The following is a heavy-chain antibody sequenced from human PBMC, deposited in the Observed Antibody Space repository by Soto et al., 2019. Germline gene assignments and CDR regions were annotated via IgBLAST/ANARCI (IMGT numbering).Heavy chain of an antibody. Sequence: EVQLVESGGGLVKPGGSLRLSCAASGFSFNSYTMNWVRQAPGKGLEWVSSISSSNTYIYYADSVKGRFTISRDNAKNSLYLQMNSLRAEDTAVYYCARAGYCSSTSCCGWDYWGQGTLVTVSS. J-gene: IGHJ4*02. V-gene: IGHV3-21*01. D-gene: IGHD2-2*01. CDR1: GFSFNSYT. CDR2: ISSSNTYI. CDR3: ARAGYCSSTSCCGWDY.